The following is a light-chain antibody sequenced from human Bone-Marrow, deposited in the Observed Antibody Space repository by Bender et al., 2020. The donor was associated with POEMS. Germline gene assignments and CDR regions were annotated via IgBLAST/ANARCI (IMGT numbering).Light chain of an antibody. Sequence: QSVLTQPRSVSGSRGQSVTISCTGSSGDVGGYDFVSWYQQHPGKAPKLMIYDVIKRPSGVPYRFSGSKSGNTASLTISGLQGDDEADYYCSSYAGRYIYVFGSGTKVTVL. CDR1: SGDVGGYDF. J-gene: IGLJ1*01. CDR2: DVI. CDR3: SSYAGRYIYV. V-gene: IGLV2-11*01.